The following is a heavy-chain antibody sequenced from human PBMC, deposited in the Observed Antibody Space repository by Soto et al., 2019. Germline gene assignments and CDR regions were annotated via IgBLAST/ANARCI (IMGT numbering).Heavy chain of an antibody. CDR1: GGTFSSYA. Sequence: GASVKVSCKASGGTFSSYAISWVRQAPGQGLEWMGGIIPIFGTANYAQKFQGRVTITADESTSTAYMELSSLRSEDTAVYYCARVVCSGGSCYLPAWFDPWGQGSLVTVSS. D-gene: IGHD2-15*01. CDR3: ARVVCSGGSCYLPAWFDP. CDR2: IIPIFGTA. J-gene: IGHJ5*02. V-gene: IGHV1-69*13.